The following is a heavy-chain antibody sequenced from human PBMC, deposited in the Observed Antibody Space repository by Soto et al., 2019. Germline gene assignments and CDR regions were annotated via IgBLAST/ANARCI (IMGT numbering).Heavy chain of an antibody. CDR1: GFSLSTGGEG. CDR3: AHRRGGAGTTYDFDF. D-gene: IGHD1-1*01. J-gene: IGHJ4*02. V-gene: IGHV2-5*02. CDR2: IYWDDAK. Sequence: QITLKESGQTLVKPTQTLTLTCTFFGFSLSTGGEGVGWIRQPPGKALEWLALIYWDDAKRYSPSLKRRVTITKDTSKKQVVLTMTNMDPVDAGTYFCAHRRGGAGTTYDFDFWGQGTLVTVSS.